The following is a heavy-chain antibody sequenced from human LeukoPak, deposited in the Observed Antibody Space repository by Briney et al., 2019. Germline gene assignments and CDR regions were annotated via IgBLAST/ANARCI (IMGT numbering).Heavy chain of an antibody. CDR3: ARASSSPLSTWGRGYGLDV. Sequence: GGLRRLSCAAAGFTCRGYRLSWVRQAPGKGLEWVANIKQDGSEKDYVDSVKGRFTISRDTAKNSLYLQMNSLRADDTAVYYCARASSSPLSTWGRGYGLDVWGQGTMVTVSS. D-gene: IGHD6-13*01. CDR2: IKQDGSEK. J-gene: IGHJ6*02. CDR1: GFTCRGYR. V-gene: IGHV3-7*04.